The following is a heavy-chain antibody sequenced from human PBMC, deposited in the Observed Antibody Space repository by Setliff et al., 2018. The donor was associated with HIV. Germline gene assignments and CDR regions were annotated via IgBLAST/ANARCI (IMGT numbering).Heavy chain of an antibody. CDR2: INNDTTTT. Sequence: PGGSLRLSCAGSGFDFSSYWMHWVRQAPGQGLVWVSGINNDTTTTTYADSVKGRFSISRDNAKNTLYLQMNGLRGDDTAVYYCAMFSSSSGWGQGTQVTVSS. D-gene: IGHD6-6*01. CDR3: AMFSSSSG. J-gene: IGHJ4*02. CDR1: GFDFSSYW. V-gene: IGHV3-74*01.